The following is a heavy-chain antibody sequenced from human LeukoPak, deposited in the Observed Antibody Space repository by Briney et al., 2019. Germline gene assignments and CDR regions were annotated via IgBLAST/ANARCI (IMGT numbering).Heavy chain of an antibody. J-gene: IGHJ3*02. D-gene: IGHD6-19*01. CDR3: AREGSSIAVYPDAFDI. Sequence: SVKVPCKASGGTFSSYAISWVRQAPGQGLEWMGGIIPIFGTANYAQKFQGRVTITADKSTSTAYMELSSLRSEDTAVYYCAREGSSIAVYPDAFDIWGQGTMVTVSS. CDR1: GGTFSSYA. V-gene: IGHV1-69*06. CDR2: IIPIFGTA.